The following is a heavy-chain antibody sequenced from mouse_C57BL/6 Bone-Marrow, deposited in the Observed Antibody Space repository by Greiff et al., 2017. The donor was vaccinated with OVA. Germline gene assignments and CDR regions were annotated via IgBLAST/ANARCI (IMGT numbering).Heavy chain of an antibody. J-gene: IGHJ3*01. D-gene: IGHD3-3*01. Sequence: VQLKESGGGLVKPGGSLKLSCAASGFTFSSYAMSWVRQTPEKRLEWVATISDGGSYTYYPDNVKGRFTISRDNAKNNLYLQMSHLKSEDTAMYYCARGAGSFAYWGQGTLVTVSA. V-gene: IGHV5-4*01. CDR2: ISDGGSYT. CDR3: ARGAGSFAY. CDR1: GFTFSSYA.